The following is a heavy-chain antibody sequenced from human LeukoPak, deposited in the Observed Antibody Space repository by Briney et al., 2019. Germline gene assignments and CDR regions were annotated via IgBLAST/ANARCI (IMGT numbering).Heavy chain of an antibody. CDR2: IYSGGST. CDR1: GFTVSSNY. Sequence: GGSLRLSCAASGFTVSSNYMSWVSQAPGKGLEWVSVIYSGGSTYYADSVKGRFTISRDNSKNTLYLQMNSLRAEDTAVYYCASHHEQPPLDYWGQGTLVTVSS. J-gene: IGHJ4*02. CDR3: ASHHEQPPLDY. V-gene: IGHV3-53*01. D-gene: IGHD1-14*01.